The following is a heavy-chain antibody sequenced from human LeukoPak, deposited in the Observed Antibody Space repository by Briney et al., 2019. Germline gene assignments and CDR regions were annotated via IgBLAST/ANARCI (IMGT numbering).Heavy chain of an antibody. V-gene: IGHV3-7*03. CDR1: GFTFSSYW. D-gene: IGHD6-19*01. Sequence: GGSLRLSCAASGFTFSSYWMSWVRQAPGKGLEWVANIKQDGSEKYYVDSVKGRFTISRDNAKNSLYLQMNSLRAEDTAVYYCAKWSSEREHYFYHDGMDVWGQGTTVTVSS. CDR3: AKWSSEREHYFYHDGMDV. CDR2: IKQDGSEK. J-gene: IGHJ6*02.